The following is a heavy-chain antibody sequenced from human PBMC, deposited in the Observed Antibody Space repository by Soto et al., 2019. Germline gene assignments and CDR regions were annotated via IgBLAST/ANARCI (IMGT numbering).Heavy chain of an antibody. CDR2: IYYSGSA. D-gene: IGHD1-26*01. Sequence: QVQLQESGPGLVKPSETLSLTCTVSGGSISSYHWTWIRQPPGKGLEWIGYIYYSGSANYNPSLKSRVSISIDTSKNQFSLNLKTVTAADTAMYFCARVSPPKHSGTCFDHWGQRTLVTVSS. J-gene: IGHJ4*02. CDR1: GGSISSYH. V-gene: IGHV4-59*01. CDR3: ARVSPPKHSGTCFDH.